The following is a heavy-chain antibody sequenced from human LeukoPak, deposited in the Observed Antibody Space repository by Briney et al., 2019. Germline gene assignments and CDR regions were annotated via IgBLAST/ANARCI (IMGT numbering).Heavy chain of an antibody. CDR1: GFTFSSYA. Sequence: GGSLRLSCAASGFTFSSYAMSWVRQAPGKGLEWVSAISGSGGSTYYADSVKGRFTISRDNSKNTLFLQMNSLRAEDTAVYYCAKVLDDYIWGSCRYFDYWGQGTLVTVSS. CDR2: ISGSGGST. D-gene: IGHD3-16*02. CDR3: AKVLDDYIWGSCRYFDY. J-gene: IGHJ4*02. V-gene: IGHV3-23*01.